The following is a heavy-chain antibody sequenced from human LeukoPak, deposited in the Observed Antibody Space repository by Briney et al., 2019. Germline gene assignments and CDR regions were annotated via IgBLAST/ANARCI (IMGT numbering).Heavy chain of an antibody. Sequence: GGSLRLSCAASGFTFSSYAMHWVRQAPGKGLEWVAVISYDGSNKYYADSVKGRFTISRDNSKNTLYLQMNSLRAEDTAVYYCARDMVGYSSSSTDYWGQGTLVTVSS. CDR1: GFTFSSYA. V-gene: IGHV3-30-3*01. D-gene: IGHD6-6*01. J-gene: IGHJ4*02. CDR2: ISYDGSNK. CDR3: ARDMVGYSSSSTDY.